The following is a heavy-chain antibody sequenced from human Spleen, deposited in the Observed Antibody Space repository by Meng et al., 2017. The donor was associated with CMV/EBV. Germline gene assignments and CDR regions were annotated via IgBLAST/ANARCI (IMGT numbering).Heavy chain of an antibody. J-gene: IGHJ4*02. Sequence: SVKVSCKASVGSFSSYGINWVRQAPGQGLKWIGGIIPRSGITRYAQKFQGRVTINADKVADTVYMELNNLRSEDTAVYYCAKEIYCSSTWCHALSNWGQGSLVTVSS. V-gene: IGHV1-69*10. D-gene: IGHD2-2*01. CDR2: IIPRSGIT. CDR3: AKEIYCSSTWCHALSN. CDR1: VGSFSSYG.